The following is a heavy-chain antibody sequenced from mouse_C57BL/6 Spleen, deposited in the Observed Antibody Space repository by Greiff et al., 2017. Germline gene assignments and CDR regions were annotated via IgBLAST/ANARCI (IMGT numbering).Heavy chain of an antibody. CDR3: ARSPYGYDGPRYFDY. Sequence: VQLQQPGAELVKPGASVKMSCKASGYTFTSYWITWVKQRPGQGLEWIGDIYPGSGSTNYKEKFKSKAKLTVDTSSSTAYMQLSSLTSEDSAVYYCARSPYGYDGPRYFDYWGQGTTLTVSS. J-gene: IGHJ2*01. D-gene: IGHD2-2*01. CDR2: IYPGSGST. V-gene: IGHV1-55*01. CDR1: GYTFTSYW.